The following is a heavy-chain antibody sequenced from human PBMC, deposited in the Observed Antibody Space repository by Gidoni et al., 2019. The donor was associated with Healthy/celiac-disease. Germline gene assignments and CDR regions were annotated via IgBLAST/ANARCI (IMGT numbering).Heavy chain of an antibody. J-gene: IGHJ5*02. CDR3: ARTAAAGNIFLYSSWFDP. CDR2: IWYDGSNK. CDR1: GFTFSSYG. V-gene: IGHV3-33*01. Sequence: QVQLVESGGGVVQPGRSLRLSCAASGFTFSSYGLHWVRQAPGKGLEWVAVIWYDGSNKYYADSVKGRFTISRDNSKNTLYLQMNSLRAEDTAVYYCARTAAAGNIFLYSSWFDPWGQGTLVTVSS. D-gene: IGHD6-13*01.